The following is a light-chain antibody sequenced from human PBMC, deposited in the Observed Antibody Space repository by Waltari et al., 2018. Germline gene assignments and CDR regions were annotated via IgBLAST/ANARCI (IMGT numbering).Light chain of an antibody. CDR1: QSLLHSIGYNY. CDR2: LGS. CDR3: MQALQAPIT. J-gene: IGKJ5*01. V-gene: IGKV2-28*01. Sequence: DIVMTQSPLSLPVTPGEPASISCRSSQSLLHSIGYNYLDWYLQKPGQSPQLLIYLGSNRASGVPDRFSGSGSGTDFTLKISRVEAEDVGVYYCMQALQAPITFGQGTRLEIK.